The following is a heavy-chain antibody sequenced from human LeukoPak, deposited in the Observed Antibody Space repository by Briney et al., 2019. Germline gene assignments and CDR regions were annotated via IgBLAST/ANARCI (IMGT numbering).Heavy chain of an antibody. D-gene: IGHD4-23*01. Sequence: GGSLRLSCAASGFTFSSYGMHWVRQAPGKGLEWVAVISYDGSNKYYADSVRGRFTISRDNPKNTLYLQMNSLRAEDTAVYYCAKDYTVVTPGWYFDLWGRGALVTVSS. V-gene: IGHV3-30*18. CDR2: ISYDGSNK. J-gene: IGHJ2*01. CDR1: GFTFSSYG. CDR3: AKDYTVVTPGWYFDL.